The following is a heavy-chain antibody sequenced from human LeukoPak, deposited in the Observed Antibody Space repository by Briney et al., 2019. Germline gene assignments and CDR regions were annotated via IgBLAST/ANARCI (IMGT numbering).Heavy chain of an antibody. J-gene: IGHJ3*02. V-gene: IGHV4-59*01. CDR3: ARVWEWELSDAFDI. Sequence: SETLSLTCTVSGGSISSYYWSWIRQPPGQGLEWIGYIYYSGSTNYNPSLKSRVTISVDTSKNQFSLKLSSVTAADTAVYYCARVWEWELSDAFDIWGQGTMVTVSS. D-gene: IGHD1-26*01. CDR2: IYYSGST. CDR1: GGSISSYY.